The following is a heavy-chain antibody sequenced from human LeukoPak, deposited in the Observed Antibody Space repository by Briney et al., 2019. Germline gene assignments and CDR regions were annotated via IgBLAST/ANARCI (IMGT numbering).Heavy chain of an antibody. CDR1: GFTFSSYA. Sequence: GGSLRLSCADSGFTFSSYAMSWVRQAPGKGLEWVSAISGGGGSTYYADSVKGRFTISRDNSKNTLYLQMNSLRAEDTAVYYCAKESTWGVVVIAIPSYFDYWGQGTLVTVSS. V-gene: IGHV3-23*01. D-gene: IGHD2-21*01. J-gene: IGHJ4*02. CDR2: ISGGGGST. CDR3: AKESTWGVVVIAIPSYFDY.